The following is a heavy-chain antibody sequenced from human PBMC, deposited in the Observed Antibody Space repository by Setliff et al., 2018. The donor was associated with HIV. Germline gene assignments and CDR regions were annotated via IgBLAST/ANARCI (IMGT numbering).Heavy chain of an antibody. V-gene: IGHV3-33*01. Sequence: GGSLRLSCVVSGFTFSSYGMHWVRQAPGKGLEWVAVIWYDGTNIYYADSVKDRFTISRDNSKNTLYLQMNSLRVEDTAAYYCVRASYSSSWYNIRPFDFWAQGTLVTVSS. CDR1: GFTFSSYG. CDR2: IWYDGTNI. CDR3: VRASYSSSWYNIRPFDF. J-gene: IGHJ4*02. D-gene: IGHD6-13*01.